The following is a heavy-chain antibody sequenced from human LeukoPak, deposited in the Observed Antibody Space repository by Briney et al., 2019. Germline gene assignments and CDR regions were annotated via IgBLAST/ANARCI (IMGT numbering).Heavy chain of an antibody. J-gene: IGHJ4*02. Sequence: SETLSLTCAVSAYSISSGYYWGWIRQPPGKGLEWIASIYHSGITYYNPSLKSRVTISVDTSKNHFSLKVSSVTAADSAVYYCARQYTSGSGYYFDYWGQGALVSVSS. CDR1: AYSISSGYY. V-gene: IGHV4-38-2*01. CDR2: IYHSGIT. CDR3: ARQYTSGSGYYFDY. D-gene: IGHD6-25*01.